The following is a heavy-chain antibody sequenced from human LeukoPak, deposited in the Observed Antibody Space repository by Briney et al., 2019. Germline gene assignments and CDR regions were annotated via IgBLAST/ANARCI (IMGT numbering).Heavy chain of an antibody. Sequence: GGSLRLSCAASGFTVSSNYMSWVRQAPGKGLEWVSVIYSGGSTYYADSVKGRFTISRDNSKNTLYLQMNSLRAEDTAVYYCARVPSPLEYPIFYYYYYMDVWGKGTTVTVSS. CDR2: IYSGGST. V-gene: IGHV3-53*01. CDR1: GFTVSSNY. J-gene: IGHJ6*03. D-gene: IGHD2-21*01. CDR3: ARVPSPLEYPIFYYYYYMDV.